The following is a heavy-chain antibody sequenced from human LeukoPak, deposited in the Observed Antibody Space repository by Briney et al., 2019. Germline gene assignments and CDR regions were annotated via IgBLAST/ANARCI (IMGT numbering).Heavy chain of an antibody. CDR1: GFTFSSYG. CDR2: ISYDGSNK. V-gene: IGHV3-30*03. CDR3: ARHPGYFDY. Sequence: GGSLRLSCAASGFTFSSYGMHWVRQAPGKGLEWVAVISYDGSNKYYADSVEGRFTISRDNSKNALYLQMNSLRAEDTAVYYCARHPGYFDYWGQGTLVTVSS. J-gene: IGHJ4*02.